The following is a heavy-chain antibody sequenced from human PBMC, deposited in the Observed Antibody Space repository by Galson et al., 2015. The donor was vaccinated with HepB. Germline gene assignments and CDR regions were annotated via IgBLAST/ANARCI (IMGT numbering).Heavy chain of an antibody. Sequence: SETLSLTCAVYGGSFSGYYWSWIRQPPGKGLEWIGEINQSGRTTYNPSLKNRFTISIDTYKNQFSLKLSSVTAADTAVYYCARRNKGDYGGKKYYYGMDVWGQGTTVTVSS. D-gene: IGHD4-23*01. CDR2: INQSGRT. V-gene: IGHV4-34*01. CDR1: GGSFSGYY. J-gene: IGHJ6*02. CDR3: ARRNKGDYGGKKYYYGMDV.